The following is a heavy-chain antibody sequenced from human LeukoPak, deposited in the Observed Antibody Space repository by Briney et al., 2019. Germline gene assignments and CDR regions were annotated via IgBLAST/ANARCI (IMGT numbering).Heavy chain of an antibody. CDR3: ARVGMHGGPPSTMIVVVITDYFDY. J-gene: IGHJ4*02. CDR2: IYYSGST. CDR1: GGSISSYY. Sequence: SETLSLTCTVSGGSISSYYWSWIRQPPGKGLEWIGYIYYSGSTNYNPSLKSRVTISVDTSKNQFSLKLSSVTTADTAVYYCARVGMHGGPPSTMIVVVITDYFDYWGQGTLVTVSS. D-gene: IGHD3-22*01. V-gene: IGHV4-59*01.